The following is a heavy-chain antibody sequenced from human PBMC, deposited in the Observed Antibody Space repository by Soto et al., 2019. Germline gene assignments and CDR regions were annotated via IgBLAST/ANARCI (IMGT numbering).Heavy chain of an antibody. J-gene: IGHJ6*04. V-gene: IGHV4-34*01. CDR2: INHSGST. D-gene: IGHD5-12*01. CDR3: ASEYSGFQEV. CDR1: GGSFSGYY. Sequence: SETLSLTCAVYGGSFSGYYWSWIRQPPGKGLEWIGEINHSGSTNYNPSLKSRVTISVDTSKNQFSLKLSSVTAADTAVYYCASEYSGFQEVWGKGTTVTVSS.